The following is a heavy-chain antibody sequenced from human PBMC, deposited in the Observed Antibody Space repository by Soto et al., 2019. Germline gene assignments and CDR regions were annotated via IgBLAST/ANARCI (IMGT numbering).Heavy chain of an antibody. Sequence: PSETLSLTCAVSGDSISSTFWWTWVRQPPGKGLEWIGEVYHSGSTRYNPSLRGRVTISVDKPNNQFSLKLSSVTGADTAVYYCATRTPQIVVTLLHFPSWGQGTPVT. CDR1: GDSISSTFW. D-gene: IGHD2-15*01. CDR3: ATRTPQIVVTLLHFPS. J-gene: IGHJ5*02. CDR2: VYHSGST. V-gene: IGHV4-4*02.